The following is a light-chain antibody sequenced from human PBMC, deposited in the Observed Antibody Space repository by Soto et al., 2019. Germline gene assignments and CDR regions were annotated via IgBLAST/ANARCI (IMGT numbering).Light chain of an antibody. J-gene: IGKJ1*01. V-gene: IGKV1-5*01. CDR1: QTISSW. CDR3: QQSYFILGT. Sequence: DTQMTQSPSTLSGSVGDRVPTTCRASQTISSWLAWYQQKPGKPPKLLIFGASNLHIGVPSRFSGSGSGTEFTLTISNLLREDFATYYCQQSYFILGTFGRGTKVDIK. CDR2: GAS.